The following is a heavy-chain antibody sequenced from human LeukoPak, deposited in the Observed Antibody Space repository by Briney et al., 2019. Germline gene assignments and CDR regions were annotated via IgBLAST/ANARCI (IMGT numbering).Heavy chain of an antibody. CDR1: GGSISSYY. J-gene: IGHJ4*02. CDR2: IYYSGST. D-gene: IGHD6-19*01. V-gene: IGHV4-59*01. CDR3: AREGSAGAVARGFDY. Sequence: SETLSLTCTVSGGSISSYYWSWIRQPPGKGLEWIGYIYYSGSTNYNPSLKSRVTISVDTSKNQFSLKLSSVTAADTAVYYCAREGSAGAVARGFDYWGQGTLVTVSS.